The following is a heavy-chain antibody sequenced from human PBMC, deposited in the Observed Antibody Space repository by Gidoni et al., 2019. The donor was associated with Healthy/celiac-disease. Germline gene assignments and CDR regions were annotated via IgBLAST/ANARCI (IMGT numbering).Heavy chain of an antibody. V-gene: IGHV1-2*02. CDR2: INPNRGGT. D-gene: IGHD6-19*01. CDR3: ASDSSGFYYFDY. Sequence: QVQLVQSGAEVKKPGASVKVSCKASGYTFTGYYMHWVRQAPGQGLEWTGWINPNRGGTNYAQKFQGRVTMTRDTSISTAYMELSRLRSDDTAVYYCASDSSGFYYFDYWGQGTLVTVSS. J-gene: IGHJ4*02. CDR1: GYTFTGYY.